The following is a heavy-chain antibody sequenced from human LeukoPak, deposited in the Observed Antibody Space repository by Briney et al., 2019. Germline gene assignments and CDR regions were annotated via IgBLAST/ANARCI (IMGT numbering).Heavy chain of an antibody. V-gene: IGHV3-30*18. CDR2: ISYDGSNK. D-gene: IGHD6-13*01. Sequence: PGGTLRLSCAAPGCTFSRFGMHWVRQAPGKGLEWVAVISYDGSNKYYADSVKGRFTISRENSENTLYLQMNSLRGEDTAVYYCAKLRGVAAAGTGYFDPWGQGTLVTVSS. J-gene: IGHJ5*01. CDR3: AKLRGVAAAGTGYFDP. CDR1: GCTFSRFG.